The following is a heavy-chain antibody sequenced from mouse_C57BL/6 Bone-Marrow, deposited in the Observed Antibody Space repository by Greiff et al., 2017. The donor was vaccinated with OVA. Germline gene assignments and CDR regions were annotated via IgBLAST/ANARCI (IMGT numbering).Heavy chain of an antibody. Sequence: VQLQQPGAELVKPGASVKLSCKASGYTFTSYWMQWVKQRPGQGLEWIGEIDPSDSYTNYNQKFKGKATLTVDTSSSTAYMQLNSLTSEDSAVYYCARAYSNYPYYFDYWGQGTTLTVSS. J-gene: IGHJ2*01. D-gene: IGHD2-5*01. CDR1: GYTFTSYW. CDR2: IDPSDSYT. V-gene: IGHV1-50*01. CDR3: ARAYSNYPYYFDY.